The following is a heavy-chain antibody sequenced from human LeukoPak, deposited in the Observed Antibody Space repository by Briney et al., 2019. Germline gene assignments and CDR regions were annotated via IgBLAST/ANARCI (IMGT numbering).Heavy chain of an antibody. J-gene: IGHJ4*02. Sequence: PGGSLRLSCAASGFTFSNAWMSWVRQAPGKGQEWVGRIKSKTDGGTTDYAAPVKGRFTISRDDSKNTLYLQMNSLKTEDTAVYYCTTDRLWFGESTLGYWGQGTLVTVSS. CDR1: GFTFSNAW. V-gene: IGHV3-15*01. CDR3: TTDRLWFGESTLGY. D-gene: IGHD3-10*01. CDR2: IKSKTDGGTT.